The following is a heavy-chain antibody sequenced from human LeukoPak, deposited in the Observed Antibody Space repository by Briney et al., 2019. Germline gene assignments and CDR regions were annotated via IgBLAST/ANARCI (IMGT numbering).Heavy chain of an antibody. Sequence: PWGSLSLCCAASGFTVSSNYMSWVCQAPGKGLEWVSVIYSGGSTYYADSVKGRFTISRDNSKNTLYLQMNSLRAEDTAVYYCARVAPYCGGDCYFDYWGQGTPVTVSS. J-gene: IGHJ4*03. V-gene: IGHV3-53*01. CDR1: GFTVSSNY. D-gene: IGHD2-21*02. CDR3: ARVAPYCGGDCYFDY. CDR2: IYSGGST.